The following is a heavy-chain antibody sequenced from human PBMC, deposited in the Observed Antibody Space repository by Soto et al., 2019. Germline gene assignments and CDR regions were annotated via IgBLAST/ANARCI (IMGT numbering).Heavy chain of an antibody. CDR2: IIPIFGTA. Sequence: QVQLVQSGTEVKKPGSSVKVSCKASVGTFSSYAISWVRQAPGQGLEWMGGIIPIFGTANYALKFQSRVTITADESTHTAYMELSSPTSEDTAIYYCAGERLGDPRYYGMDVWGQGTTVTVSS. CDR1: VGTFSSYA. J-gene: IGHJ6*02. V-gene: IGHV1-69*01. CDR3: AGERLGDPRYYGMDV. D-gene: IGHD3-16*01.